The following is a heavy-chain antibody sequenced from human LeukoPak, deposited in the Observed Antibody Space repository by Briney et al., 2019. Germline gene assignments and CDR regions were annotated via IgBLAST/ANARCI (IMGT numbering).Heavy chain of an antibody. J-gene: IGHJ4*02. CDR1: GGSISSYY. CDR2: IYYSGST. D-gene: IGHD1-26*01. Sequence: TSETLSLTCTVSGGSISSYYWSWIRQPPGKGLEWIGYIYYSGSTNYNPSLKSRVTISVDTSKNQFSPKLSSVTAADTAVYYCARLRGATSPYYFDYWGQGTLVTVSS. V-gene: IGHV4-59*08. CDR3: ARLRGATSPYYFDY.